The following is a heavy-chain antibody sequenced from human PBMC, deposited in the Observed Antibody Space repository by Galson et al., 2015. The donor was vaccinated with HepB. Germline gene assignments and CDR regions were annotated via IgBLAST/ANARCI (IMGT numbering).Heavy chain of an antibody. CDR1: RFTFSCQS. CDR3: ARGGPWFGERTEYFQN. J-gene: IGHJ1*01. D-gene: IGHD3-10*01. Sequence: SLRLSCAASRFTFSCQSMNWVRQAPGKGLEWISYISSSSSTIYYADSVKGRFIVSRDNARMSVFLQMNSLRGEDTAVYYCARGGPWFGERTEYFQNWGRGTLVTVSS. V-gene: IGHV3-48*04. CDR2: ISSSSSTI.